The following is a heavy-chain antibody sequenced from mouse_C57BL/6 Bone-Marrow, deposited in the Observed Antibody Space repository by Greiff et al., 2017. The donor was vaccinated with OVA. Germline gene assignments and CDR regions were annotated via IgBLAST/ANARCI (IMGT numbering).Heavy chain of an antibody. J-gene: IGHJ3*01. D-gene: IGHD1-1*01. CDR3: ASGPYYCISSGFAY. V-gene: IGHV1-81*01. CDR1: GYTFTSYG. Sequence: QVQLQQSGAELVRPGASVKLSCKASGYTFTSYGISWVKQRTGQGLEWIGEIYPRSGNTNYNEKFKGKATLTADKSSSTAYMELRSLTSEDSAVYFCASGPYYCISSGFAYWGQGTLVTVSA. CDR2: IYPRSGNT.